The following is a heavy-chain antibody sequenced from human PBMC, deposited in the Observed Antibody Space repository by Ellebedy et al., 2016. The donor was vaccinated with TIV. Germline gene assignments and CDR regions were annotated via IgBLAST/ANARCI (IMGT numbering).Heavy chain of an antibody. Sequence: PSETLSLTCAASGFSFSTYSMNWVRQAPGKGLEWVSSISRSGTSIYYADSVKGRFTISRDNAKNSLYLQMNSRRAADTAVYYCAGDVYSHDLKWGQGTLVTVSS. J-gene: IGHJ4*02. CDR2: ISRSGTSI. CDR3: AGDVYSHDLK. D-gene: IGHD5-18*01. V-gene: IGHV3-21*01. CDR1: GFSFSTYS.